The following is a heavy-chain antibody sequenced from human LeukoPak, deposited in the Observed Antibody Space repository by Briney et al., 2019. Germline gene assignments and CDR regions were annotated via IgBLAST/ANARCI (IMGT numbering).Heavy chain of an antibody. CDR3: ARAGYSYGSRWFDP. J-gene: IGHJ5*02. V-gene: IGHV1-2*04. D-gene: IGHD5-18*01. CDR2: INPNSGGT. CDR1: GYTFTGYY. Sequence: GTSVKVSCKASGYTFTGYYMHWVRQAPGQGLEWVGWINPNSGGTNYAQKFQGWVTMTRDTSISTAYMELSRLRSDDTAVYYCARAGYSYGSRWFDPWGQGTLVTVSS.